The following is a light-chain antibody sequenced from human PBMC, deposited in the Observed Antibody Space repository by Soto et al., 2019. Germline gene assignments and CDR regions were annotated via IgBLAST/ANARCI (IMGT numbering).Light chain of an antibody. CDR2: RAP. CDR3: QQYGSSVT. J-gene: IGKJ5*01. CDR1: QSVTNYY. V-gene: IGKV3-20*01. Sequence: VVLTQSPGTLSLSPVERATLSCRASQSVTNYYLAWYQQKPGQGPRLLIYRAPNRATGIPDRFSGSGSGTDFPLPVSRLEPEDFAVYYCQQYGSSVTFGQGTRLEIK.